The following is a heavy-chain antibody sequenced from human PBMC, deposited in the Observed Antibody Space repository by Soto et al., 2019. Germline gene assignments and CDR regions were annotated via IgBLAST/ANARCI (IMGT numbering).Heavy chain of an antibody. V-gene: IGHV3-21*01. CDR3: AKGGDYYDLLTGYTRDNYYFDY. D-gene: IGHD3-9*01. J-gene: IGHJ4*02. CDR1: GFTFSRVS. CDR2: ISSASSET. Sequence: PGGSLRLSCEASGFTFSRVSMNWVRQVPGKGLEWVASISSASSETWYADSVKGRFIISRDNSKSTLYLQMNSLRADDTAVYYCAKGGDYYDLLTGYTRDNYYFDYWGQGAQVTVSS.